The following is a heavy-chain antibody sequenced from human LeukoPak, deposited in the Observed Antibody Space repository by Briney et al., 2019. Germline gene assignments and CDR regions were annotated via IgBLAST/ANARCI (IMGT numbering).Heavy chain of an antibody. CDR1: GFTFSSYW. D-gene: IGHD6-13*01. CDR3: ARGLVSGSSRILYYFDY. V-gene: IGHV3-74*01. Sequence: PGGSLRLSCAASGFTFSSYWMHWVRQAPGKGLVWVSRINSDGSSTSYADSVKGRFTISRDNAKNTLYLQMNSLRAEDTAVYHCARGLVSGSSRILYYFDYWGQGTLVTVSS. J-gene: IGHJ4*02. CDR2: INSDGSST.